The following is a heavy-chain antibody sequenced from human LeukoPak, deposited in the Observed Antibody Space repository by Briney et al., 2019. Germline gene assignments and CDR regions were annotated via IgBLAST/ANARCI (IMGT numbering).Heavy chain of an antibody. CDR2: INHRGST. CDR3: ASSVGSTDY. J-gene: IGHJ4*02. D-gene: IGHD1-26*01. Sequence: SETLSRNGAVYGESLSKYYWTWIRQSPGKGLEWIGEINHRGSTNLNPSLKSRVTLSVDTSKHQFSLKLTSMAAADAAVYYCASSVGSTDYWGQGTLVTVSS. CDR1: GESLSKYY. V-gene: IGHV4-34*01.